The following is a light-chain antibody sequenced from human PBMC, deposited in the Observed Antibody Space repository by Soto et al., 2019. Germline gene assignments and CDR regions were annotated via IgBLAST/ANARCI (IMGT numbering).Light chain of an antibody. CDR3: QPYGSSPKT. CDR1: QRVSSSY. CDR2: GAS. Sequence: EIVLTKSPGTLSLSPGEIATLSCSASQRVSSSYLAWYQQKPGKALRLLIYGASRMATGIPDRFSGSGSGTDFTLTSSRLEPEDFAVYYCQPYGSSPKTFGRGNNVEI. V-gene: IGKV3-20*01. J-gene: IGKJ1*01.